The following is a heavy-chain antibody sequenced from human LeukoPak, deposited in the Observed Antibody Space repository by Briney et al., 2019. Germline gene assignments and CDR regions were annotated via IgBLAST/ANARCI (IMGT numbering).Heavy chain of an antibody. V-gene: IGHV4-39*07. Sequence: PSETLSLTRTVSGGSISSSSYYWGWIRQPPGKGLEWIGSIYYSGSTYYNPSLKSRVTISVDRSKNQFSLKLSSVTAADTAVYYCAREGLRLAAAGTNWGQGTLVTVSS. CDR3: AREGLRLAAAGTN. J-gene: IGHJ4*02. CDR2: IYYSGST. CDR1: GGSISSSSYY. D-gene: IGHD6-13*01.